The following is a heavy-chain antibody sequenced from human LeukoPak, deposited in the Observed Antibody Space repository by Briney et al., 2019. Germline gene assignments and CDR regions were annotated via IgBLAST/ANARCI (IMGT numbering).Heavy chain of an antibody. J-gene: IGHJ4*02. V-gene: IGHV3-7*01. CDR3: ARDKMYTSSADY. D-gene: IGHD5-24*01. CDR1: GFTFSSYW. CDR2: IKQDGSEK. Sequence: GGSLRLSCAASGFTFSSYWMNWVRQAPGKGLEWVANIKQDGSEKYYVDSVKGRFTISRDNAKNSLYLQMDSLRTEDTAVYYCARDKMYTSSADYWGQGTLVTVSS.